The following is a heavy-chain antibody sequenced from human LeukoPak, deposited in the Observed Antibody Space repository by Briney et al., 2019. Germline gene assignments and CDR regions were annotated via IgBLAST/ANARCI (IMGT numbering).Heavy chain of an antibody. CDR3: AKDNERDFCDSCPRTNWFDP. CDR2: ISSSSSYI. Sequence: GGSLRLSCAASGFTFSSYSMNWVRQAPGKGLEWVSSISSSSSYIYYADSVKGRFTISRDNAKNSLYLQMNSLRAEDTAVYYCAKDNERDFCDSCPRTNWFDPWGQGTLVTVSS. D-gene: IGHD3-3*01. V-gene: IGHV3-21*01. J-gene: IGHJ5*02. CDR1: GFTFSSYS.